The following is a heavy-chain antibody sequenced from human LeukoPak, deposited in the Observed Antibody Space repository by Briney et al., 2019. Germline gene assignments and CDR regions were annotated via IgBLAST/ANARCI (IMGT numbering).Heavy chain of an antibody. J-gene: IGHJ6*03. Sequence: SETLSLTCTVSGGSISSYYWSWIRQPPGKGLEWIGYIYYSGSTNYNPSLKSRVTISVDTSKNQFSLKLSSVTAADTAVYYCAKSHREYSSYDYYYYYMDVWGKGTTVTVSS. CDR3: AKSHREYSSYDYYYYYMDV. CDR1: GGSISSYY. D-gene: IGHD6-6*01. CDR2: IYYSGST. V-gene: IGHV4-59*01.